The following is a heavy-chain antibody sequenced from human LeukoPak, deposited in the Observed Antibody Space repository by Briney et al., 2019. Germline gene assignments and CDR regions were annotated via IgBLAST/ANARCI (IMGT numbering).Heavy chain of an antibody. CDR1: GYTFTGYY. V-gene: IGHV1-2*02. J-gene: IGHJ4*02. D-gene: IGHD1-26*01. Sequence: ASVKVSCKASGYTFTGYYMHWVRQAPGQGLEWMGWINPNSGGTNYAQKFQGRVTMTRDTSISTAYMELSRLRSDDTAVYYCARKPTVGATTKVYFDYWGQGTLVTVSS. CDR3: ARKPTVGATTKVYFDY. CDR2: INPNSGGT.